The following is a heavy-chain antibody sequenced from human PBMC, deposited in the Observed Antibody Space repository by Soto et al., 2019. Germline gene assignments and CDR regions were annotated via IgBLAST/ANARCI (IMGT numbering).Heavy chain of an antibody. Sequence: QVQLQESGPGLVKPSQTLYLTCNVSGASISSGGYYWSWIRQHPGKYLEWIGYIYYSGRTYSNTSLKTRVTISVDASKNQFSLKLSSVTAADTAVYYCARAGVAHTLTVGLNWFDPCGQGTLGSVSS. J-gene: IGHJ5*02. CDR2: IYYSGRT. V-gene: IGHV4-31*03. D-gene: IGHD3-22*01. CDR3: ARAGVAHTLTVGLNWFDP. CDR1: GASISSGGYY.